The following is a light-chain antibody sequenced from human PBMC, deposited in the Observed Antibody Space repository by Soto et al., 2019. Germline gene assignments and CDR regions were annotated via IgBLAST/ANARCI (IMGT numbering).Light chain of an antibody. CDR2: KAS. Sequence: DIQMTQSPSTLSGSVGDRVTITCRASQTISSWLAWYQQKPGKAPKLLIYKASTLKSGVPSRFSGSGSGTDFALTISSLQPDDFATYYCQHSNSYSEAFGQGTKVELK. CDR3: QHSNSYSEA. CDR1: QTISSW. V-gene: IGKV1-5*03. J-gene: IGKJ1*01.